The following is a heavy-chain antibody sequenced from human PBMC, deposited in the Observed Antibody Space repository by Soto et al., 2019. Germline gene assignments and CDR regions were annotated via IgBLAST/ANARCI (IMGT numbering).Heavy chain of an antibody. D-gene: IGHD3-16*01. Sequence: EVQLVQSGAEVKKPGESLKISCKGSGYSFTSYWIGWVRQMPGKGLEWMGIIYPGDSDTRYSPSFQGQVTISADKSISTAYLQWSSLKASDTAMYYCARQRRRLYYYYGMDVWGQGTTVTVSS. CDR1: GYSFTSYW. V-gene: IGHV5-51*01. CDR2: IYPGDSDT. J-gene: IGHJ6*02. CDR3: ARQRRRLYYYYGMDV.